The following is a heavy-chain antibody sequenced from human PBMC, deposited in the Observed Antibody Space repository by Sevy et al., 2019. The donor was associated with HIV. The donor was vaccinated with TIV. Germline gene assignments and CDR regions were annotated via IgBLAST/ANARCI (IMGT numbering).Heavy chain of an antibody. Sequence: SETLSLTCAVHDGSFSGYYWNWIRQLPGKGLEWIGSIYYTGSTYYNPSLKSRVTISVDTSKNQFSLKLTSVTAADTAVYYCAREAVALDYWGQGTLVTVSS. V-gene: IGHV4-34*01. CDR2: IYYTGST. J-gene: IGHJ4*01. D-gene: IGHD6-19*01. CDR3: AREAVALDY. CDR1: DGSFSGYY.